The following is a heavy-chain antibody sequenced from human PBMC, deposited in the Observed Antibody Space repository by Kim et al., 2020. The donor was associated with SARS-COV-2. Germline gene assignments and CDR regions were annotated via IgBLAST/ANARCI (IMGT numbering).Heavy chain of an antibody. CDR2: ISITGSNT. J-gene: IGHJ4*02. V-gene: IGHV3-23*01. CDR3: AKDRNGVATAADY. Sequence: GGSLRLSCAPSGFTFSSFAMSWVRQAPGKGLEWASTISITGSNTFYADSVKGRFTISRDNSKNKLYLQLNSLRVEDTAIYYCAKDRNGVATAADYWGQGTLVTVSS. CDR1: GFTFSSFA. D-gene: IGHD2-21*02.